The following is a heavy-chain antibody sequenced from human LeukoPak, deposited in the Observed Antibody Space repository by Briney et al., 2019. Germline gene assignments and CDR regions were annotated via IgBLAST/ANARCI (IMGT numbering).Heavy chain of an antibody. CDR2: IYYSGST. CDR3: ACGQALHSLFGY. V-gene: IGHV4-31*03. CDR1: GDSISRGGYY. J-gene: IGHJ4*02. Sequence: SQTLSLTCTVSGDSISRGGYYWSWIRQHPGKGLEWIGYIYYSGSTYYNPSLKSRVTISVDTSKNQFSLKLSSVTTADTAAYSCACGQALHSLFGYWGQGTLVMVSS. D-gene: IGHD2-21*01.